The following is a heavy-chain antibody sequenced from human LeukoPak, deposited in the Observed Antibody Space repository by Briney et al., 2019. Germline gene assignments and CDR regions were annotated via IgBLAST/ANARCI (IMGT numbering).Heavy chain of an antibody. CDR1: GFTVSSNS. V-gene: IGHV3-66*01. CDR2: IYDGGST. J-gene: IGHJ4*02. D-gene: IGHD2-2*01. Sequence: PGGSLRLSCAASGFTVSSNSMSWVRQAPGKGLEWVSVIYDGGSTYHTDSVKGRFSISRDNSKNTLYLQMSGLRAEDTAVYYCVNGRCSSTSCYGGDYWGQGTLVTVSS. CDR3: VNGRCSSTSCYGGDY.